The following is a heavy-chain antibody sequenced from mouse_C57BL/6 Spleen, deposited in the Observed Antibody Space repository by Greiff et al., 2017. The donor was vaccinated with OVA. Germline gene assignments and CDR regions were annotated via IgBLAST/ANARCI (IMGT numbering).Heavy chain of an antibody. CDR3: ASYYYGSIFAY. CDR2: ISGGGGNT. V-gene: IGHV5-9*01. CDR1: GFTFSSYT. Sequence: DVKLVESGGGLVKPGGSLKLSCAASGFTFSSYTMSWVRQTPEKRLEWVATISGGGGNTYYPDSVKGRFTISRDNAKNTLYLQMSSLRSEDTALYYCASYYYGSIFAYWGQGTLVTVSA. J-gene: IGHJ3*01. D-gene: IGHD1-1*01.